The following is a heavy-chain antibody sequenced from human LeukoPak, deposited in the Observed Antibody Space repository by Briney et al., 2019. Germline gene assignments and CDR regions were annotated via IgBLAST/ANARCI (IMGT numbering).Heavy chain of an antibody. J-gene: IGHJ4*02. V-gene: IGHV4-39*01. D-gene: IGHD2-21*01. Sequence: SETLSLTCTVSGGSISSSSYYWGWIRQPPGKGLEWIGSIYYSGSTYYNPSLKRRVTISVDTSKNQFSLKLSSVTAADTAVYYCARLLSCGHILDCGGQGTLVTVSS. CDR3: ARLLSCGHILDC. CDR1: GGSISSSSYY. CDR2: IYYSGST.